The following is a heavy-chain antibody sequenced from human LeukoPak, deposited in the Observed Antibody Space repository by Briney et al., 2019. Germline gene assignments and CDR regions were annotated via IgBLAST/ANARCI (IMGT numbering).Heavy chain of an antibody. D-gene: IGHD2-2*01. CDR2: ISGSGGST. CDR1: GFTFSSYA. J-gene: IGHJ4*02. V-gene: IGHV3-23*01. Sequence: GGSLRLSCAASGFTFSSYAMSWVRQAPGKGLEWVSGISGSGGSTYYADSVKGRFTISRDNSKNTLYLQMNSLRAEDTAVYYCARVDCSSTSCPKTIDYWGQGTLVTVSS. CDR3: ARVDCSSTSCPKTIDY.